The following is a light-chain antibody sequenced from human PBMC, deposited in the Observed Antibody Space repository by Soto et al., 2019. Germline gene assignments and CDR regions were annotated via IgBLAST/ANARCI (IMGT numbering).Light chain of an antibody. CDR1: QSISDT. V-gene: IGKV3-15*01. CDR2: GAS. Sequence: EIVMTQSPATLSVSPVGRATLSCMASQSISDTLAWYQQKPGQAPRLLIHGASTRAPGFPARFSGSESGTEFTLTISSLQSEDFAVYYCQQYDKWPQTFGQGTRLEIK. CDR3: QQYDKWPQT. J-gene: IGKJ5*01.